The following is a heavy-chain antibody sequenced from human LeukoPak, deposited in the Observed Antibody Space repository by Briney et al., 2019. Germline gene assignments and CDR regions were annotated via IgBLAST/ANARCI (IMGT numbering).Heavy chain of an antibody. CDR2: INWNGGST. V-gene: IGHV3-20*04. J-gene: IGHJ3*02. Sequence: PGGSLRLSCAASGFTFDDYGMSWVRQAPGKGLEWVSGINWNGGSTAYADSVKGRFTISRDNAKNSLYLQMNSLRVEDTALYYCARGSTVVTLDDAFGIWGQGTMVTVSS. D-gene: IGHD4-23*01. CDR3: ARGSTVVTLDDAFGI. CDR1: GFTFDDYG.